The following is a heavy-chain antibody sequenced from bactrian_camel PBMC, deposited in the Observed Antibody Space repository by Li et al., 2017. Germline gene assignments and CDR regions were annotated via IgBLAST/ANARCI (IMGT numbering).Heavy chain of an antibody. J-gene: IGHJ4*01. CDR1: VYAYSPYC. Sequence: HVQLVESGGGSVQAGGSLTLSCAASVYAYSPYCMGWFRQAPGKEREGVAGRCTYGGTVYTDSVKGRFTISKDDAENTLYLQMNKLKPEDTAMYYCAARAGGDSSFNWLWYAYWGQGTQ. D-gene: IGHD1*01. CDR3: AARAGGDSSFNWLWYAY. V-gene: IGHV3S57*01. CDR2: RCTYGGT.